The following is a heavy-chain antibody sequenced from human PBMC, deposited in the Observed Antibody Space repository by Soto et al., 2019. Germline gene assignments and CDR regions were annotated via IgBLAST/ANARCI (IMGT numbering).Heavy chain of an antibody. CDR3: ARVTSFYFDTSGSAAPDAFDI. V-gene: IGHV4-59*08. CDR2: IYYSGST. Sequence: SGTLSLTCTVSRGSISPFYRSWIRQPPGKGLEWIGYIYYSGSTDYNPSLKSRITISVDTSKNQFSLKLSSVTAADTAVYYCARVTSFYFDTSGSAAPDAFDIWGQGTMVTVSS. J-gene: IGHJ3*02. D-gene: IGHD3-22*01. CDR1: RGSISPFY.